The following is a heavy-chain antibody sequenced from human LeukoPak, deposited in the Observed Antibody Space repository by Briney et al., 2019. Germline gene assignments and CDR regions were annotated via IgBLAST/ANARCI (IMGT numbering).Heavy chain of an antibody. Sequence: GGSLRLSCAASGFTFSSYAMSWVRQAPGKGLEWVSAISGSGGSTYYADSVKGRFTISRDNSKNTLYLQMNSLRAEDTAVYYRAKDRDSGSYLDCFDYWGQGTLVTVSS. V-gene: IGHV3-23*01. D-gene: IGHD1-26*01. CDR2: ISGSGGST. CDR1: GFTFSSYA. J-gene: IGHJ4*02. CDR3: AKDRDSGSYLDCFDY.